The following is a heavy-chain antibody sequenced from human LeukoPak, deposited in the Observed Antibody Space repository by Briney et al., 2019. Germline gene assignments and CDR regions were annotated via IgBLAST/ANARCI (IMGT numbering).Heavy chain of an antibody. CDR3: ARLGIAVAGNFDY. J-gene: IGHJ4*02. Sequence: GGSLRLSCAASGFTFSSYGMHWVRQAPGKGLEWVAVIWYDGSNKNYVYSVKGRFTISRDNSKNTFYLQMNSLRAEDTAVYYCARLGIAVAGNFDYWGQGTLVTVSS. CDR1: GFTFSSYG. V-gene: IGHV3-33*01. CDR2: IWYDGSNK. D-gene: IGHD6-19*01.